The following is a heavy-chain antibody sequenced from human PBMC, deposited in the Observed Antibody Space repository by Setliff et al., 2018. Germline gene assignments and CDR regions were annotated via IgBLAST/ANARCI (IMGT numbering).Heavy chain of an antibody. CDR3: ERRQLGTMENY. J-gene: IGHJ4*02. D-gene: IGHD2-2*01. CDR2: IKEDGSEK. Sequence: LSLSCAASGFTFSNYWMSWVRQAPGKGLEWVANIKEDGSEKYYVDSVKGRFTISRDNAKNSLYLQMNSLRAADTAVYYCERRQLGTMENYWGPGALVTVSS. CDR1: GFTFSNYW. V-gene: IGHV3-7*01.